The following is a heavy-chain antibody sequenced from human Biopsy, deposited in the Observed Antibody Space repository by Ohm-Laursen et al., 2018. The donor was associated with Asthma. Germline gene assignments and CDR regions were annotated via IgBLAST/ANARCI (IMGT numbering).Heavy chain of an antibody. CDR2: MNQRGSP. D-gene: IGHD3-22*01. Sequence: SDTLSLTCTVSGGSITSSSYYWGWLRQPPGKGTEWIGSMNQRGSPYYHPSLTSRATIPKDTSKNQLSLKMSSVTAADTAVYFCVRHQYSSSWSTFDYWGQGALVTVSS. V-gene: IGHV4-39*01. CDR1: GGSITSSSYY. CDR3: VRHQYSSSWSTFDY. J-gene: IGHJ4*02.